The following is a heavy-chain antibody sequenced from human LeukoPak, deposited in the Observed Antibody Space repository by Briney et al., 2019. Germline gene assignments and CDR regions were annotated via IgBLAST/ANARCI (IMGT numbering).Heavy chain of an antibody. CDR2: IGISGDVT. CDR3: TKDVSNFIGASDA. J-gene: IGHJ3*01. CDR1: GFAFSSEA. V-gene: IGHV3-23*01. Sequence: GGSLRLSCAASGFAFSSEAMTWVRQTPGKGLEWVSTIGISGDVTNYADSVKGRFTISRDNSKNTLYLQVNSLRVEDTAIYYCTKDVSNFIGASDAWGQGTMVTVSS. D-gene: IGHD2-8*01.